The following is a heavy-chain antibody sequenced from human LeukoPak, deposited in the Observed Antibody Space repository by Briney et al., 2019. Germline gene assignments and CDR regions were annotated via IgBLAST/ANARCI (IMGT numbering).Heavy chain of an antibody. D-gene: IGHD6-13*01. CDR3: AKGQQLPPMSYFDY. CDR2: IRSNSDAI. CDR1: GFTFSSYS. V-gene: IGHV3-48*01. J-gene: IGHJ4*02. Sequence: GGSLRLSCAASGFTFSSYSMNWVRQAPGKGLEWISYIRSNSDAIYYADSVKGRFTISRDNSKNTLYLQMNSLRAEDTAVYYCAKGQQLPPMSYFDYWGQGTLVTVSS.